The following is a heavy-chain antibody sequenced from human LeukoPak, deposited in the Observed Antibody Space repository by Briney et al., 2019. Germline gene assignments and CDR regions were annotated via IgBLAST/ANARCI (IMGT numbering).Heavy chain of an antibody. D-gene: IGHD6-19*01. CDR1: GGSISSYY. CDR2: IYTSGST. Sequence: SETLSLTCTVSGGSISSYYWSWIRQPAGKGLEWIGRIYTSGSTNYNPSLKSRATMSVDTSKNQFSLKLSPVTAADTAVYYCAREYSSGWVFDYWGQGTLVTVSS. CDR3: AREYSSGWVFDY. J-gene: IGHJ4*02. V-gene: IGHV4-4*07.